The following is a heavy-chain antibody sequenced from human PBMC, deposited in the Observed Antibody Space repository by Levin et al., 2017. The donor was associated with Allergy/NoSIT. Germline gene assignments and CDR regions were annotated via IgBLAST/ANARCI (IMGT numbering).Heavy chain of an antibody. D-gene: IGHD3-3*01. CDR2: IYPGDSDT. J-gene: IGHJ3*02. CDR1: GYSFTSYW. Sequence: LGESLKISCKGSGYSFTSYWIGWVRQMPGKGLEWMGIIYPGDSDTRYSPSFQGQVTISADKSISTAYLQWSSLKASDTAMYYCARHPEDFWSGYYPNHAFDIWGQGTMVTVSS. V-gene: IGHV5-51*01. CDR3: ARHPEDFWSGYYPNHAFDI.